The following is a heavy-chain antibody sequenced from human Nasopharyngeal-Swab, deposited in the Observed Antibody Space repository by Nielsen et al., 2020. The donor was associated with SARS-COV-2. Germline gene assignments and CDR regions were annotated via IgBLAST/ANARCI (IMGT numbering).Heavy chain of an antibody. D-gene: IGHD3-3*01. Sequence: ASVKVSCKASVYTFTGYYMRWVRQAPGQGLEWMGWINPNSGGTNYAQKFQGRVTMTRDTSISTAYMELSRLRSDDTAVYYCARDSVFSIFGVVSSDYWGQGTLVTVSS. V-gene: IGHV1-2*02. CDR1: VYTFTGYY. J-gene: IGHJ4*02. CDR2: INPNSGGT. CDR3: ARDSVFSIFGVVSSDY.